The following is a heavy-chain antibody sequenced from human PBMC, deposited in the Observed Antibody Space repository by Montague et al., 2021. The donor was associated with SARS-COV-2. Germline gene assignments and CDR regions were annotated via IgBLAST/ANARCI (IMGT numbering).Heavy chain of an antibody. V-gene: IGHV5-10-1*01. CDR2: IDPSDSYT. Sequence: QSGAEVIKPGESLRISCKGSGYSFTSYWISWVRQMPGKGLEWMGRIDPSDSYTNYSPSFQGHVTISADKSISTAYLQWSSLKASDTAMYYCARLLGGSYLYWYFDLWGRGTLVTVSS. CDR1: GYSFTSYW. CDR3: ARLLGGSYLYWYFDL. J-gene: IGHJ2*01. D-gene: IGHD1-26*01.